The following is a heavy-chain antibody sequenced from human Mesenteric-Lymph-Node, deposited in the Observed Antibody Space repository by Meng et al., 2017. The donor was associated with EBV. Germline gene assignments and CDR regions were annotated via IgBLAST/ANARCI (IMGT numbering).Heavy chain of an antibody. V-gene: IGHV4-4*02. J-gene: IGHJ4*02. D-gene: IGHD6-19*01. CDR3: ARVGQWLPIDY. Sequence: VRLQGAGPGLGTPSGTLSLTCAVSGGSISSSIWWSCSRQTPGKGVEWMGEIYLSGSTNYNPSLKSRVTISVDTSNNQFSLNLRSVTAADTAVYDWARVGQWLPIDYWGQGTLVTVSS. CDR1: GGSISSSIW. CDR2: IYLSGST.